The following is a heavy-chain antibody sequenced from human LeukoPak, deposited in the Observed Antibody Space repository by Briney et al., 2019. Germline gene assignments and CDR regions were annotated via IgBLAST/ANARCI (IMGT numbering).Heavy chain of an antibody. CDR3: AKGFSSGWYYRAFDY. Sequence: PGGSLRLPCATSGFTFSSYVMSWVRQAPGKGLQWVSSISASGLSTYYADSVKGRFTISGDNSKNTLYLQLNSLRAEDTAIYYCAKGFSSGWYYRAFDYWGQGTLVTVSS. V-gene: IGHV3-23*01. J-gene: IGHJ4*01. D-gene: IGHD6-19*01. CDR1: GFTFSSYV. CDR2: ISASGLST.